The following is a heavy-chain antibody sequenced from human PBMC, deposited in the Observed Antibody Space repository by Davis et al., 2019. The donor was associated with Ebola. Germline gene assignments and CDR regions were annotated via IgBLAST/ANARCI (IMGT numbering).Heavy chain of an antibody. CDR3: ARATHFDY. CDR2: ISYDGSNK. Sequence: GESLKISCSASGFTFSSYAMHWVRQAPGKGLEWVAVISYDGSNKYYADSVKGRFTISRDNSKNTLYLQMNSLRAEDTAVYYCARATHFDYWGQGTLVTVS. V-gene: IGHV3-30*04. D-gene: IGHD2-15*01. CDR1: GFTFSSYA. J-gene: IGHJ4*02.